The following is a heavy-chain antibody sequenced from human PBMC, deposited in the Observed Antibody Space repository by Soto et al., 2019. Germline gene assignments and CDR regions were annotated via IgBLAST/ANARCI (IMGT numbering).Heavy chain of an antibody. Sequence: GGSLRLSCAASGFTFSSYGMHWVRQAPGKGLEWVAVIWYDGSNKYYADSVKGRFTISGDNSKNTLYLQMNSLRAEDTAVYYCAREGGYSYGYANWFDPWGQGTLVTVSS. CDR3: AREGGYSYGYANWFDP. CDR1: GFTFSSYG. D-gene: IGHD5-18*01. V-gene: IGHV3-33*01. CDR2: IWYDGSNK. J-gene: IGHJ5*02.